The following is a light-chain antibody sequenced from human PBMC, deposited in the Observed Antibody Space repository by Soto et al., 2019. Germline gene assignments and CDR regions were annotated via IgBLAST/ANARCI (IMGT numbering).Light chain of an antibody. CDR3: GTWDSSLSVGV. J-gene: IGLJ2*01. V-gene: IGLV1-51*01. Sequence: QSVLTQPPSVSAAPGQKVTISCSGSSNIGNNYVSWYQQLPGTAPKLLIYDNNKRPSGIPDRFSGSKSGTSATLGITGLQTGDEADYYCGTWDSSLSVGVFGGGTKLTVL. CDR2: DNN. CDR1: SNIGNNY.